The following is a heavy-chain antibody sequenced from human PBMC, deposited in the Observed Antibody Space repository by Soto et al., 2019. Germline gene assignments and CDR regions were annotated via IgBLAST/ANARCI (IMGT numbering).Heavy chain of an antibody. CDR3: ARGPYYYGSAPSNYYYYYGMDV. J-gene: IGHJ6*02. V-gene: IGHV1-8*01. Sequence: GASVKVSCKASGYTFTSYDINWVRQATGQGLEWMGWMNPNSGNTGYAHKFQGRVTMTRNTSISTAYMELSSLRSEDTAVYYCARGPYYYGSAPSNYYYYYGMDVWGQGTTVPVSS. CDR2: MNPNSGNT. CDR1: GYTFTSYD. D-gene: IGHD3-10*01.